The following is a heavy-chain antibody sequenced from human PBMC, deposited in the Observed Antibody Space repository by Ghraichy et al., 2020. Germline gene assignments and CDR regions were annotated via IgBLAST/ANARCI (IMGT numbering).Heavy chain of an antibody. J-gene: IGHJ6*02. CDR3: ARERFSDFWSGYITNYYYGMDV. D-gene: IGHD3-3*01. CDR2: ISSSSSYI. Sequence: GGSLRLSCAASGFTFSSYSMNWVRQAPGKGLEWVSSISSSSSYIYYADSVKGRFTISRDNAKNSLYLQMNSLRAEDTAVYYCARERFSDFWSGYITNYYYGMDVWGQGTTVTVSS. V-gene: IGHV3-21*01. CDR1: GFTFSSYS.